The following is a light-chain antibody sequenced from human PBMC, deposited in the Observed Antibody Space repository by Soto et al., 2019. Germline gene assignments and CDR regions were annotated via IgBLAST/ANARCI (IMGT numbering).Light chain of an antibody. CDR3: QQYETFSGT. V-gene: IGKV1-5*03. J-gene: IGKJ1*01. Sequence: DIQMTQSPSTLSGSVGDRVTITFRASQTISSWLAWYQQKPGKAPKLLIYKAPTLKSGVPSRFSGSGSGTEFTLTISSLQPDDFATYYCQQYETFSGTFGPGTKVDIK. CDR1: QTISSW. CDR2: KAP.